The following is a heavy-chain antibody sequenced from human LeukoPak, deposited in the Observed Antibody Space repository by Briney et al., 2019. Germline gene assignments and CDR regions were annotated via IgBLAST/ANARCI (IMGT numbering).Heavy chain of an antibody. Sequence: SGSTLVETTQTPPPTVPFSWVSLSTCGGGVGWNPQPPGKALEWLALIYWNDDKRYSPSLKSRLTITKDTSKNQVVLTMTNMDPVDTATYYCAHRRALPFDYWGQGTLVTVSS. V-gene: IGHV2-5*01. CDR1: WVSLSTCGGG. D-gene: IGHD4/OR15-4a*01. CDR2: IYWNDDK. CDR3: AHRRALPFDY. J-gene: IGHJ4*02.